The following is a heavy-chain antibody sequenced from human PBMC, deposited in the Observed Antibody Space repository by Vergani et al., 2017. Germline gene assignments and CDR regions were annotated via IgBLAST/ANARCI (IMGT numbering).Heavy chain of an antibody. CDR2: IIPILGIA. D-gene: IGHD3-22*01. CDR1: GGTFSSYT. CDR3: ARDYYDSSGYYYSCY. J-gene: IGHJ4*02. V-gene: IGHV1-69*08. Sequence: QVQLLQSGAEVKKPGSSVKVSCKASGGTFSSYTISWVRQAPGQGLEWMGRIIPILGIANYAQKFQGRVTITADKSTSTAYMELSSLRSEDTAVYYCARDYYDSSGYYYSCYWGQGTLVTVSS.